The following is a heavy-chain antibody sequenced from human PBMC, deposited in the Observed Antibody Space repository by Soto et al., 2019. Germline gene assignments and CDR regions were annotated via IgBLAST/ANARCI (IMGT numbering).Heavy chain of an antibody. D-gene: IGHD3-22*01. CDR2: ISSNGGST. Sequence: GGSLRLSCSASGFTFSSYAMHWVRQAPGKGLEYVSTISSNGGSTYYADSVKGRFTISRDNSKNTLYLQMSSLRAEDTAVYYCVKDRWLSIYYFDYWGQGTLVTVSS. J-gene: IGHJ4*02. CDR3: VKDRWLSIYYFDY. CDR1: GFTFSSYA. V-gene: IGHV3-64D*08.